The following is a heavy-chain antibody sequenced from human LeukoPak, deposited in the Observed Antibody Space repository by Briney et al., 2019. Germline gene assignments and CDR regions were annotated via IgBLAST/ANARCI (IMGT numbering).Heavy chain of an antibody. J-gene: IGHJ4*02. CDR2: IIPIFGTA. V-gene: IGHV1-69*06. Sequence: SVKVSCKASGGTFSSYAISWVRQAPGQGLEWMGGIIPIFGTANYAQKFQGRVTMTEDTSTDTAYMELSSLRSEDTAVYYCATEVNYYDSSGYPYHFDYWGQGALVTLSS. D-gene: IGHD3-22*01. CDR3: ATEVNYYDSSGYPYHFDY. CDR1: GGTFSSYA.